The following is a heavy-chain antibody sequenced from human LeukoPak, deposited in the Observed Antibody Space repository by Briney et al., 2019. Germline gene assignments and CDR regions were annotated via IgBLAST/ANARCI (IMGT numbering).Heavy chain of an antibody. D-gene: IGHD3-10*01. CDR3: ARQAGLWFGNFDY. CDR1: GYTFTSNS. J-gene: IGHJ4*02. V-gene: IGHV1-18*01. CDR2: ISVYNGHT. Sequence: ASVKVSCKASGYTFTSNSISWMRQAPGQGLEWMGWISVYNGHTEYSPKFQGRVTMTTDTSTAYMELGSLRADDTAIYFCARQAGLWFGNFDYWGQGTLVTVSS.